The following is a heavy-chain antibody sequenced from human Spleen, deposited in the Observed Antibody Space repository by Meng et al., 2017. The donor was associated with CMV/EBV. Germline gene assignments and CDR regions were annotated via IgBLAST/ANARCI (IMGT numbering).Heavy chain of an antibody. CDR1: GFTFSRWW. CDR3: ARKNGRLFCSGSHCGGMDV. D-gene: IGHD3-3*01. J-gene: IGHJ6*02. CDR2: IKENGSGQ. V-gene: IGHV3-7*01. Sequence: ESLKISCAASGFTFSRWWMNWVRQGPGKGLEWVANIKENGSGQDYVDSVKGRFTVSRDNAKNALYLQMNSLRAEDTAVYYCARKNGRLFCSGSHCGGMDVWGQGTTVTVSS.